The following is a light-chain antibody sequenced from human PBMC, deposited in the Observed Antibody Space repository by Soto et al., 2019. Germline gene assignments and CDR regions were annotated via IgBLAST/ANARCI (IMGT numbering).Light chain of an antibody. CDR2: DAS. J-gene: IGKJ2*01. CDR3: QRRST. CDR1: QSVSSY. Sequence: EIVLTQSPATLFLSPGERATLSCRASQSVSSYLAWYQQKPGQAPRLLIYDASNRATGIPARFSGSESGTDFTLTISSLESEAFEVYYCQRRSTFGQGTKLEIK. V-gene: IGKV3-11*01.